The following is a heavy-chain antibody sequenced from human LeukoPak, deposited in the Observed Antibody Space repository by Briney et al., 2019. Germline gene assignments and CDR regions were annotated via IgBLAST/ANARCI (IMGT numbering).Heavy chain of an antibody. Sequence: SVKVSCKASGGTFSSYAISWVRQAPGQGLEWMGGIIPIFGTANYAQKFQGRVTITTDASTSTAYMELSSLRSEDTAVYYCAGYYYDSSGWRHAFDIWGQGTMVTVSS. D-gene: IGHD3-22*01. J-gene: IGHJ3*02. CDR2: IIPIFGTA. CDR1: GGTFSSYA. CDR3: AGYYYDSSGWRHAFDI. V-gene: IGHV1-69*05.